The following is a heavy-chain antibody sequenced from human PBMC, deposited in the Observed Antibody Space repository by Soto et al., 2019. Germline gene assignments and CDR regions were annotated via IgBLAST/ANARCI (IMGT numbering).Heavy chain of an antibody. Sequence: GESLKLSCTGSGYSFTSYWISWVRQMPGKGLEWMGRIDPSDSYTNYSPSFQGHVTISADKSISTAYLQWSSLKASDTAMYYCALYSNDYYGMDVWGQGTTVTVSS. J-gene: IGHJ6*02. CDR3: ALYSNDYYGMDV. V-gene: IGHV5-10-1*01. CDR2: IDPSDSYT. D-gene: IGHD4-4*01. CDR1: GYSFTSYW.